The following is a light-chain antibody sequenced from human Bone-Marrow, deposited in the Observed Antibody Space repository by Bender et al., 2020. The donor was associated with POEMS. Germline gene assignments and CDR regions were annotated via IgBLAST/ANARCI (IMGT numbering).Light chain of an antibody. J-gene: IGLJ2*01. CDR2: EVS. Sequence: QSALTQPASVSGSPGQSITISCTGTSSDVWSYNLVSWYQQHPGKAPKLMIYEVSERPSGVSNRFSGSKSGNTASLTISGLQAEDEADYYCCSYAGSSTHVVFGGGTKLTVL. V-gene: IGLV2-23*02. CDR1: SSDVWSYNL. CDR3: CSYAGSSTHVV.